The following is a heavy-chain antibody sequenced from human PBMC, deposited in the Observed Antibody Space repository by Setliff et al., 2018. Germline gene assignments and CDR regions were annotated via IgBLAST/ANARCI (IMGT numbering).Heavy chain of an antibody. CDR3: AREQWLDPPGYYYMGV. D-gene: IGHD6-19*01. J-gene: IGHJ6*03. Sequence: SETLSLTCTVSGGSISSYYWSWIRQPAGKGLEWIGHIYIGGSANYNPSLKSRVTMSIDSSKNQFSLKLNSVTAADMAVYYCAREQWLDPPGYYYMGVWAKGTTVTVSS. V-gene: IGHV4-4*07. CDR2: IYIGGSA. CDR1: GGSISSYY.